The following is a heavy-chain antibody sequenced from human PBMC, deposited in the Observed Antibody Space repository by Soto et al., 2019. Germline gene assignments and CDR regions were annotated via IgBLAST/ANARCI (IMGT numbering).Heavy chain of an antibody. J-gene: IGHJ6*02. D-gene: IGHD3-9*01. CDR3: AKSYYDILTGSDYYYGMDV. CDR2: ISYDGSNK. CDR1: GFTFSSYG. V-gene: IGHV3-30*18. Sequence: GGSLRLSCAASGFTFSSYGMHWVRQAPGKGLEWVAVISYDGSNKYYADSVKGRFTISRDNSKNTLYLQMNSVRAEDTAVYYCAKSYYDILTGSDYYYGMDVWGQGTTVTVSS.